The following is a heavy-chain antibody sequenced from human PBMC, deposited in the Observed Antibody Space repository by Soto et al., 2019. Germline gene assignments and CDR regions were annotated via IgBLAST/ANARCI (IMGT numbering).Heavy chain of an antibody. D-gene: IGHD2-2*01. J-gene: IGHJ6*02. Sequence: SVKVSCKASGGTFSSYAISWVRQAPGQGLEWMGGIIPIFGTANYAQKFQGRVTITADKSTSTAYMELSSLRSEDTAVYYCARDIVPAAIHYYYGMDVWGQGTTVTVSS. CDR3: ARDIVPAAIHYYYGMDV. CDR1: GGTFSSYA. CDR2: IIPIFGTA. V-gene: IGHV1-69*06.